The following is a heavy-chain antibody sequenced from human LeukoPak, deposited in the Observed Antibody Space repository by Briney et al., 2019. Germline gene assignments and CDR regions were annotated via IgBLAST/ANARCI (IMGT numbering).Heavy chain of an antibody. J-gene: IGHJ4*02. CDR1: GGSISSGGYY. D-gene: IGHD3-10*01. CDR3: ARDGSGSYYKNFRYYFDY. V-gene: IGHV4-31*03. CDR2: IYYSGST. Sequence: SETLSLTCTVSGGSISSGGYYWSWIRQHPGKGLEWIGYIYYSGSTYYNPSLKSRVTISVDTSKNQFSLKLSSVTAADTAVYYCARDGSGSYYKNFRYYFDYWGQGTLVTVSS.